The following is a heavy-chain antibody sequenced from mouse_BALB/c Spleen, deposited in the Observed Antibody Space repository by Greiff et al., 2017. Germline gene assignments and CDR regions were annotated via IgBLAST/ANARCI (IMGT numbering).Heavy chain of an antibody. CDR3: TRRGEVRWAFAY. Sequence: QVQLQQSGAELVRPGASVTLSCKASGYTFTDYEMHWVKQTPVHGLEWIGAIDPETGGTAYNQKLKGKATLTADKSSSTAYMELRSLTSEDSAVYYCTRRGEVRWAFAYWGQGTLVTVSA. CDR1: GYTFTDYE. CDR2: IDPETGGT. D-gene: IGHD2-14*01. J-gene: IGHJ3*01. V-gene: IGHV1-15*01.